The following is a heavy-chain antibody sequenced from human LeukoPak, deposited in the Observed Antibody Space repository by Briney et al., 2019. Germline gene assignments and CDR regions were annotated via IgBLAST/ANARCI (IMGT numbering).Heavy chain of an antibody. CDR3: ARVGILTGYYDY. J-gene: IGHJ4*02. CDR1: GGSINSGGYS. CDR2: IYESGST. Sequence: PSQTLSLTRAVSGGSINSGGYSWSWIRQPPGKGLEWIGYIYESGSTYYNPSLKSRVTMSLDRSKRQISLKLSSVTAADTAVYYCARVGILTGYYDYWGQGTLVTVSS. V-gene: IGHV4-30-2*01. D-gene: IGHD3-9*01.